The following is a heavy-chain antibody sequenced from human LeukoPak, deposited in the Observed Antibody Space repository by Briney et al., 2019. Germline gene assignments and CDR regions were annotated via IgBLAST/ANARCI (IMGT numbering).Heavy chain of an antibody. Sequence: SETLSLTCAVYGGSFSGYYWSWIRQPPGKGLEWIGEINHSGSTNYNPSLKSRVTISVDTSKNQFSLKLSSVTAADTAVYYCARHVRAAMPVRYYYYMDVWGKGTTVTISS. CDR2: INHSGST. CDR1: GGSFSGYY. D-gene: IGHD2-2*01. CDR3: ARHVRAAMPVRYYYYMDV. J-gene: IGHJ6*03. V-gene: IGHV4-34*01.